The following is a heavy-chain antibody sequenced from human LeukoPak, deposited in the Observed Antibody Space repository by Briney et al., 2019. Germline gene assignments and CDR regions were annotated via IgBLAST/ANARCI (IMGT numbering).Heavy chain of an antibody. D-gene: IGHD7-27*01. V-gene: IGHV1-69*13. J-gene: IGHJ4*02. CDR3: ARGTEANWGSFDY. CDR2: IIPIFGTA. Sequence: SVKVSCXASGGTFSNYAISWVRQAHGQGLEWMEGIIPIFGTANYAQKFQGRVTITADESTSTAYMELSSLRPEDTAVYYCARGTEANWGSFDYWGQGTLVTVSS. CDR1: GGTFSNYA.